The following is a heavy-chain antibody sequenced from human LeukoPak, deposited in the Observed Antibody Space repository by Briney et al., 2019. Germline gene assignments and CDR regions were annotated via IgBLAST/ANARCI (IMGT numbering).Heavy chain of an antibody. CDR3: ARDRFGGSYYFSYYMDV. Sequence: GGSLRLSCAASGFTFSTYVMSWVRQAPGKGLEWVSGINWNGGSTGYADSVKGRFTISRDNAKNSLYLQMNSLRAEDTALYYCARDRFGGSYYFSYYMDVWGKGTTVTVSS. J-gene: IGHJ6*03. D-gene: IGHD1-26*01. V-gene: IGHV3-20*04. CDR1: GFTFSTYV. CDR2: INWNGGST.